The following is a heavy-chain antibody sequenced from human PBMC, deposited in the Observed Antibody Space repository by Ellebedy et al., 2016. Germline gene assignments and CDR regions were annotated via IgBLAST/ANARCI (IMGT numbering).Heavy chain of an antibody. V-gene: IGHV4-59*08. CDR3: AGDYGAYFDY. Sequence: SETLSLTCTVSGGSISSYYWSWIRQPPGKGLEWIGYIFYSGSTNYSPSLKSRVTISLDTSKNQFSLKLNSVTAADTVVYYCAGDYGAYFDYWGQGTLVTVSS. CDR2: IFYSGST. J-gene: IGHJ4*01. D-gene: IGHD4-17*01. CDR1: GGSISSYY.